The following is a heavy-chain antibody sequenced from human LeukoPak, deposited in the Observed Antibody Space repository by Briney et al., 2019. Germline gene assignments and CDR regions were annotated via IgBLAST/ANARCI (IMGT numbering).Heavy chain of an antibody. V-gene: IGHV3-23*01. CDR1: GFTFNNYV. CDR2: ISVSGDST. J-gene: IGHJ4*02. CDR3: AKVPYSSGSDYFDY. Sequence: GGSLRLSCAASGFTFNNYVMNWVRQAPGKGLEWVSCISVSGDSTFYADSVKGRFTISRDDSQNTLYLQLNSLRGEDTAIYYCAKVPYSSGSDYFDYWGQGTLVTVSS. D-gene: IGHD6-19*01.